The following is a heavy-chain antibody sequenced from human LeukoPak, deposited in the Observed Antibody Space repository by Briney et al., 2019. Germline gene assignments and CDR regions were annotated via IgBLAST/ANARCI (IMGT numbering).Heavy chain of an antibody. J-gene: IGHJ4*02. D-gene: IGHD6-13*01. CDR1: GYTFTSYD. V-gene: IGHV1-8*01. Sequence: ASVKVSCKASGYTFTSYDINWGREATGQGLEWMGWMKPNSGDTGYAQKLHGRVTTIRTNSISTAYMELSSLRSEDTAVYYWARGPPKSSSRNYWGQGPLVTVSS. CDR2: MKPNSGDT. CDR3: ARGPPKSSSRNY.